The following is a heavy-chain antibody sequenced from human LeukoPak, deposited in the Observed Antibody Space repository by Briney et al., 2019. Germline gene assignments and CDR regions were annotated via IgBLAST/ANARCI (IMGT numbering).Heavy chain of an antibody. V-gene: IGHV4-61*02. D-gene: IGHD3-22*01. J-gene: IGHJ5*02. Sequence: TLSLTCTVSGGSISSGSYYWSWIRQPAGKGLEWIGRIYTSGSTNYNPSLKSRVTISVDTSKNQFSLKLSSVTAADTAVYYCAREPRGHQTQYYYDSSGHNWFDPWGQGTLVTVSS. CDR3: AREPRGHQTQYYYDSSGHNWFDP. CDR1: GGSISSGSYY. CDR2: IYTSGST.